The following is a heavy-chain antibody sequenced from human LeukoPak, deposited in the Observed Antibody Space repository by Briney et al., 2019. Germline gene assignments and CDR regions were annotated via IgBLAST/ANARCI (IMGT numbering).Heavy chain of an antibody. CDR3: ARHSSSWYPDY. Sequence: PSETLSLTCTVSGGSIRSYYWSWIRQPPGKGLEWIGYIHYTGSTNYNPALKSRVTISVDTFKNQFSLQLSSVTATDTAVYFCARHSSSWYPDYWGQGTLVTVSS. CDR2: IHYTGST. J-gene: IGHJ4*02. CDR1: GGSIRSYY. V-gene: IGHV4-59*08. D-gene: IGHD6-13*01.